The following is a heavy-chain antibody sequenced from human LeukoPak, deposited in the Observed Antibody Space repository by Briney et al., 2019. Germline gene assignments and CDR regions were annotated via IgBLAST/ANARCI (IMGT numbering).Heavy chain of an antibody. D-gene: IGHD6-13*01. CDR1: GFTFRSHA. CDR3: AKITRIAAAGTLDY. J-gene: IGHJ4*02. V-gene: IGHV3-23*01. Sequence: PGGSLRLSCVGSGFTFRSHAMSWVRQAPEKGLEFVSGIYENGGTTYYADSVKGRFTISRDNSKNTLYLQMNSLRAEDTAVYYCAKITRIAAAGTLDYWGQGTLVTVSS. CDR2: IYENGGTT.